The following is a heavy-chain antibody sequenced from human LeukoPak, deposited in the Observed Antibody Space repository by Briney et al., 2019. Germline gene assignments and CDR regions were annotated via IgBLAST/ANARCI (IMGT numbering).Heavy chain of an antibody. CDR2: IYYSGST. J-gene: IGHJ4*02. CDR1: GGSISSYY. D-gene: IGHD1-14*01. V-gene: IGHV4-59*08. CDR3: ARRNRYFDY. Sequence: SETLSLTCTVSGGSISSYYWSWIRQPQGKGLEWIGYIYYSGSTNYNPSLKSRVTISVDTSKNQFSLKLSSVTAADTAVYYCARRNRYFDYWGQGTLVTVSS.